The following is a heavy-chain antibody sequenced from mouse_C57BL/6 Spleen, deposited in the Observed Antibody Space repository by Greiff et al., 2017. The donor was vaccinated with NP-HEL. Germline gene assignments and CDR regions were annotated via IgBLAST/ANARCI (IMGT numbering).Heavy chain of an antibody. CDR2: IHPNSGST. J-gene: IGHJ3*01. CDR3: ARDSSGGGTWFAY. CDR1: GYTFTSYW. V-gene: IGHV1-64*01. D-gene: IGHD3-2*02. Sequence: QVQLQQPGAELVKPGASVKLSCKASGYTFTSYWMHWVKQRPGQGLEWIGMIHPNSGSTNYNEKFKSKATLTVDKSSSTAYMQLSSLTSEDSAVYYCARDSSGGGTWFAYWGQGTLVTVSA.